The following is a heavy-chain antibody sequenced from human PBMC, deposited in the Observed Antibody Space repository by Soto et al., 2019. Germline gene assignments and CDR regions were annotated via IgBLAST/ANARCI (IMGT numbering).Heavy chain of an antibody. V-gene: IGHV4-31*03. CDR3: ARGSSIAGLYGMDV. Sequence: QVQLQESGPGLVKPSQTLSLTCTVSGGSISSGGYYWTWIRQHPGKGLEWIGYNYYSGITYYNPSLKSRVTISLDTSKNQFSLKLSSVTAADTAVYYCARGSSIAGLYGMDVWGQGTTVTVSS. CDR1: GGSISSGGYY. D-gene: IGHD6-6*01. J-gene: IGHJ6*02. CDR2: NYYSGIT.